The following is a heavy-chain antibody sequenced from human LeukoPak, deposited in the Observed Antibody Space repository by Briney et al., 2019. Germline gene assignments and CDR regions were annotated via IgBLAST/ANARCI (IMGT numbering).Heavy chain of an antibody. CDR2: IHTTGST. V-gene: IGHV4-4*07. Sequence: SETLSLTCTVSGGSISSYYWSWIRQPAGKGLEWIGRIHTTGSTNYNPSLKSRVTMSVDTSKNQFSLKLTSVIAADTAVYYCARDQYYYGSGSYIDYGGQGTLVTVSS. CDR3: ARDQYYYGSGSYIDY. CDR1: GGSISSYY. J-gene: IGHJ4*02. D-gene: IGHD3-10*01.